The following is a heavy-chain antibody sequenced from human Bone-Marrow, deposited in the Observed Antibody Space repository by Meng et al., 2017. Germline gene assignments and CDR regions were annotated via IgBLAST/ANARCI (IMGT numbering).Heavy chain of an antibody. CDR3: ARAGGVGFWSGSRAEYFQH. V-gene: IGHV7-4-1*02. CDR1: GYTFTSYA. D-gene: IGHD3-3*01. CDR2: INTNTGNP. J-gene: IGHJ1*01. Sequence: GGSLRLSCAASGYTFTSYAMNWVRQAPGQGLEWMGWINTNTGNPTYAQGFTGRFVFSLDTSVSTAYLQISSLKAEDTAVYYCARAGGVGFWSGSRAEYFQHWGQGTLVTVSS.